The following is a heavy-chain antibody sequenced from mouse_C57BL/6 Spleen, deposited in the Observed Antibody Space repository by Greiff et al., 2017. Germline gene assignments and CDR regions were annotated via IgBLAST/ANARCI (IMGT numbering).Heavy chain of an antibody. J-gene: IGHJ4*01. Sequence: QVQLQQPGTELVKPGASVQLSCKASGYTFTSYWMHWVKLRPGQGLEWIGNINPSNGGTNYNEKFKSKATLTVDKSSSTAYMQLSSLTSEDSAVYYCARSAYGSSGDYAMDYWGQGTSVTVSS. D-gene: IGHD1-1*01. CDR1: GYTFTSYW. CDR3: ARSAYGSSGDYAMDY. V-gene: IGHV1-53*01. CDR2: INPSNGGT.